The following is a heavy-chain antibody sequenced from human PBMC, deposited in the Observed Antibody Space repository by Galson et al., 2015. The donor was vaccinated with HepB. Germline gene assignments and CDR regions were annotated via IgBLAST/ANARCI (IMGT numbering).Heavy chain of an antibody. CDR2: IIPIFGTV. J-gene: IGHJ4*02. CDR3: ARDQVKNYYGSGSYFP. D-gene: IGHD3-10*01. CDR1: GGTFSSYA. Sequence: SVKVSCKASGGTFSSYAISWVRQAPGQGLEWMGGIIPIFGTVNYAQKFQGRVTITADESTRTAYMELSSLRSEDTAVYYCARDQVKNYYGSGSYFPWGQGTLVTVSS. V-gene: IGHV1-69*13.